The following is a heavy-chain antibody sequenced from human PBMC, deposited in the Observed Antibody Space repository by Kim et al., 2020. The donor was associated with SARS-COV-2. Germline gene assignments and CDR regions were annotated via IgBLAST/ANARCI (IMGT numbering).Heavy chain of an antibody. J-gene: IGHJ6*02. Sequence: GGSLRLSCAASGFTFSSYGMHWVRQAPGKGLEWVAVISYDGSNKYYADSVKGRFTISRDNSKNTLYLQMNSLRAEDTAVYYCAKDSAYYDFWSGYLKEKDYYDYYGMDVWGQGTTVTVSS. CDR1: GFTFSSYG. V-gene: IGHV3-30*18. D-gene: IGHD3-3*01. CDR3: AKDSAYYDFWSGYLKEKDYYDYYGMDV. CDR2: ISYDGSNK.